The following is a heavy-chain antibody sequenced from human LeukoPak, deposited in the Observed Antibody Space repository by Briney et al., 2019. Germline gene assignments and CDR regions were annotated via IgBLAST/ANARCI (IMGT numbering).Heavy chain of an antibody. D-gene: IGHD2-15*01. V-gene: IGHV3-21*01. Sequence: GGSLRLSCAASGFTFNSYGMNWVRQAPGKGLEWVSSISTSTSYIYYADSVKGRFTISRDNAKNSLYLQMNSLRAEDTAVYYCARLAVVAATEDPNYYKYGMDVWGQGTTVTVSS. CDR1: GFTFNSYG. CDR2: ISTSTSYI. J-gene: IGHJ6*02. CDR3: ARLAVVAATEDPNYYKYGMDV.